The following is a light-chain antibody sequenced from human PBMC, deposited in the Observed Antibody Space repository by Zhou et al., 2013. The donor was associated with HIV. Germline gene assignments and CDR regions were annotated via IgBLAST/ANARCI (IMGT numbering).Light chain of an antibody. CDR2: GTG. V-gene: IGKV1-5*03. CDR1: QSINRF. J-gene: IGKJ2*01. Sequence: IQLTQSPSSLSASVGDRVTITCRATQSINRFLAWYQQKPGKAPNLLIFGTGTLERGVSSRFSGSGSGTEFTLTISSVQPDDFAIYYCQQYNSYSTFGQGTKLEIK. CDR3: QQYNSYST.